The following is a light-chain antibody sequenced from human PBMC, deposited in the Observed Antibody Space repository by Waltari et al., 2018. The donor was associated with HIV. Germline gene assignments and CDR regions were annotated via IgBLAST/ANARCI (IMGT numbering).Light chain of an antibody. V-gene: IGKV1-8*01. CDR2: AAS. J-gene: IGKJ1*01. CDR3: QQYYNFPRT. Sequence: AIRMTQSPSTFSASTGDIVTITCRASQGISSYLAWYQQKPGTAPKLLIYAASILQSGVPSRFSASGSGTNFTLTINCLQSEDLATYYCQQYYNFPRTFGQGTKV. CDR1: QGISSY.